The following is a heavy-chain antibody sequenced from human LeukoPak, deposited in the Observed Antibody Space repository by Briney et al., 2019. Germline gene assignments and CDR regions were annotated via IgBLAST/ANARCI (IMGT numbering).Heavy chain of an antibody. J-gene: IGHJ1*01. Sequence: PSETLSLTCTVSGGSISNYYWNWIRQPPGKGLEWIGYFYYSGSTNYNPSLKGRVTLSVDTSKNQFFLRLSSVTAADTAAYYCARSVSTVAVGNCGQGTLVTVSS. V-gene: IGHV4-59*08. CDR3: ARSVSTVAVGN. CDR1: GGSISNYY. D-gene: IGHD4-23*01. CDR2: FYYSGST.